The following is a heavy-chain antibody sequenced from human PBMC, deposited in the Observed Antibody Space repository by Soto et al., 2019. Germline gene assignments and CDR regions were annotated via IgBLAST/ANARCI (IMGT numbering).Heavy chain of an antibody. CDR2: IKSITDGGTT. J-gene: IGHJ4*02. Sequence: GGSLRLSCAASAFSLTNAWMSWVRQAPGKGLEWVGRIKSITDGGTTDYAAPVKGRFTISRDDSNNTLYLQMNSLKTEDTAVYYCSTGRSTYGLDSWGQGTLVTVSS. CDR1: AFSLTNAW. CDR3: STGRSTYGLDS. D-gene: IGHD5-18*01. V-gene: IGHV3-15*01.